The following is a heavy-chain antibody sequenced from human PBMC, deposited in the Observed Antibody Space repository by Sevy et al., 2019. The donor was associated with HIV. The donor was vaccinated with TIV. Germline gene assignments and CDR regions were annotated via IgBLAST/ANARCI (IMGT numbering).Heavy chain of an antibody. CDR3: AKYAGDFPHFDY. CDR1: GFTFMTFA. Sequence: GGSLRLSCAASGFTFMTFAMSWVRQAPGKGLQWVSSISDTGTSTYYADSVEGRFTISRDNSKKTLYLQMNSLRAEDTALYYCAKYAGDFPHFDYWGQGTLVTVSS. J-gene: IGHJ4*02. V-gene: IGHV3-23*01. CDR2: ISDTGTST. D-gene: IGHD7-27*01.